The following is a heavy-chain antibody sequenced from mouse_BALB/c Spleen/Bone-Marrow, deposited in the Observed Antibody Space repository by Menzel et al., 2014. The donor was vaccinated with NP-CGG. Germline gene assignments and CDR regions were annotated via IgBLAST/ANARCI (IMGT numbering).Heavy chain of an antibody. CDR1: GYTLTSYW. Sequence: VQLQQSGAELARPGASVKLSCKASGYTLTSYWMQWVKQRPGQGLEWIGAIYPGDGDTRYTQKFKGKATLTADKSSSTAYMQLSSLASEDSAVYYCARFYGYDGMDYWGQGTSVTVSS. V-gene: IGHV1-87*01. J-gene: IGHJ4*01. D-gene: IGHD2-2*01. CDR3: ARFYGYDGMDY. CDR2: IYPGDGDT.